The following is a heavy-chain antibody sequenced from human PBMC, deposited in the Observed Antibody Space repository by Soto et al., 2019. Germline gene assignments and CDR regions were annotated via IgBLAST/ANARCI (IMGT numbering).Heavy chain of an antibody. J-gene: IGHJ4*02. V-gene: IGHV3-23*01. Sequence: PGGSLRLSCAASGFTFSSYAMSWVRQAPGKGLEWVSAISGSGGSTYYADSVKGRFTISRDNAKNTLYLQMNSLRAEDTAVYYCARDLGSRSRSVFDYWGQGTLVTVSS. CDR3: ARDLGSRSRSVFDY. CDR1: GFTFSSYA. D-gene: IGHD6-13*01. CDR2: ISGSGGST.